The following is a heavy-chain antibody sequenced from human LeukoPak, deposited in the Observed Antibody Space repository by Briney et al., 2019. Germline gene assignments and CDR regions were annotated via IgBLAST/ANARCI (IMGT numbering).Heavy chain of an antibody. CDR2: INPSDDDI. CDR3: ARTLLTGFYMPPGY. J-gene: IGHJ4*02. V-gene: IGHV1-46*01. D-gene: IGHD3-9*01. CDR1: GYTFSNYY. Sequence: GASVKVSCKASGYTFSNYYIHLVRQAPGQGLEWMGKINPSDDDITYAQKFQDRVTMTSDTSTSAVYMELSSLRSEDTAVYYCARTLLTGFYMPPGYWGQGSLVTVSS.